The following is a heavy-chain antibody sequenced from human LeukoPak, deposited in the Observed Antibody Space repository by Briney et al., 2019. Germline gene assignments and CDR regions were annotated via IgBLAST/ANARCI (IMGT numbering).Heavy chain of an antibody. Sequence: PGGSLRLSCAASGFTFSSYAMSWVRQAPGKGLEWVSTITGNAGSTFYADSVKGRFTISRDNSKSTVYLQMNSLRAEDTAVYYCAKGPALAGTFYFDCWGQGTLVTVSS. V-gene: IGHV3-23*01. D-gene: IGHD6-19*01. CDR1: GFTFSSYA. CDR3: AKGPALAGTFYFDC. J-gene: IGHJ4*02. CDR2: ITGNAGST.